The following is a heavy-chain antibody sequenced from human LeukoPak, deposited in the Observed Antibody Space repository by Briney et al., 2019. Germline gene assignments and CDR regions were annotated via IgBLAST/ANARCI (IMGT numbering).Heavy chain of an antibody. CDR2: ISSSSSYI. CDR3: ARSAAAGTFFDY. Sequence: GGSLRLSCAASGFTFSSYSMNWVRQAPGKGLEWVSSISSSSSYIYYADSVKGRFTISRDNAKNSLYLQMNSLRAEDTAVYYCARSAAAGTFFDYWGQGTLVTGSS. V-gene: IGHV3-21*01. J-gene: IGHJ4*02. D-gene: IGHD6-13*01. CDR1: GFTFSSYS.